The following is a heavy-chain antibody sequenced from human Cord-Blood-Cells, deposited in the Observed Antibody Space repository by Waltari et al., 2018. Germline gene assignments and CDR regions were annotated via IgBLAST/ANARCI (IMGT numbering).Heavy chain of an antibody. CDR1: GFTFDDYA. D-gene: IGHD3-22*01. V-gene: IGHV3-9*01. J-gene: IGHJ4*02. Sequence: EVQLVESGGGLVQPGRSLRLSCAASGFTFDDYAMHWVRQAPGKGLEWVSGISWNSGSRGYADAVKCRFTISRDNAKNSLYLQMNSLRAEDTALYYCARGWFYYDSSGYYNYWGQGTLVTVSS. CDR2: ISWNSGSR. CDR3: ARGWFYYDSSGYYNY.